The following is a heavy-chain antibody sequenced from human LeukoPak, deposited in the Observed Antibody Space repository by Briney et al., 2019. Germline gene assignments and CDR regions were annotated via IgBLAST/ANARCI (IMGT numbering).Heavy chain of an antibody. CDR2: IHYTGRT. J-gene: IGHJ4*02. CDR3: AREAASSSSGEIDF. D-gene: IGHD7-27*01. Sequence: SETLSLTCTVSGGSIGRNSWNWIRQAPGKGLEWIGNIHYTGRTNYSPSLESRVTISLHTSKNQFSLRMNSVTAADTPVYYCAREAASSSSGEIDFWGQGTLVSVSS. CDR1: GGSIGRNS. V-gene: IGHV4-59*12.